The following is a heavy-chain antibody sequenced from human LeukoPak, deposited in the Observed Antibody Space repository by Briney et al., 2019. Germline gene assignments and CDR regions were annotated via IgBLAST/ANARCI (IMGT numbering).Heavy chain of an antibody. CDR1: GFTLSSYS. CDR2: ISSSSSYI. D-gene: IGHD4-17*01. V-gene: IGHV3-21*01. Sequence: GGSLRLSCAASGFTLSSYSMNWVRQAPGKGLEWVSSISSSSSYIYYADSVKGRFTISRDNAKNSLYLQMNSLRAEDTAVYYCARDGPAQYGDYAFDIWGQGTMVTVSS. CDR3: ARDGPAQYGDYAFDI. J-gene: IGHJ3*02.